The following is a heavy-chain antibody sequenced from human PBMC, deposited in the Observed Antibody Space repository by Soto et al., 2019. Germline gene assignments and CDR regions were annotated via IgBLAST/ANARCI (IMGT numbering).Heavy chain of an antibody. V-gene: IGHV1-2*04. D-gene: IGHD3-9*01. CDR2: INPNSGGT. Sequence: ASVKVSCKASGYTFTGYYMHWVRQAPGQGLEWMGWINPNSGGTNYAQKFQGWVTMTRDTSISTAYMELSRLRSDDTAVYYCARGYDILTGYYLYYYYYGMDVWGQGTTVTVSS. CDR1: GYTFTGYY. CDR3: ARGYDILTGYYLYYYYYGMDV. J-gene: IGHJ6*02.